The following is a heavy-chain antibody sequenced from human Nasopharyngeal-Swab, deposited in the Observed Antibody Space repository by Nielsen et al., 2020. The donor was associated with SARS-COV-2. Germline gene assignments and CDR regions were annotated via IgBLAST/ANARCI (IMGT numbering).Heavy chain of an antibody. J-gene: IGHJ1*01. D-gene: IGHD6-13*01. Sequence: GGSLRLSCAASGFSFSSYWMHWVRQVPGKGLVWVSCIYGDGTTTKYADSVKGRFTISRDNAKNTLYLQMNGLRAEDTAVYYCAGIAAVDIRGFQHWGQGTLVSVSS. V-gene: IGHV3-74*03. CDR3: AGIAAVDIRGFQH. CDR2: IYGDGTTT. CDR1: GFSFSSYW.